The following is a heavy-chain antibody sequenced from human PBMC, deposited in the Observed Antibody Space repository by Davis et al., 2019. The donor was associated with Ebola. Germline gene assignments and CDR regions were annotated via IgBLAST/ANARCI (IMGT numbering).Heavy chain of an antibody. Sequence: PGGSLRLSCKGSGYSFTSYWIGWVRQMPGNGLEWMGIIYPGDSDTRYSPSFQGQVTISADKSISTAYLQWSSLKASDTAMYYCARLETDGSGSLWYYYYYGMDVWGQGTTVTVSS. V-gene: IGHV5-51*01. D-gene: IGHD3-10*01. CDR2: IYPGDSDT. J-gene: IGHJ6*02. CDR1: GYSFTSYW. CDR3: ARLETDGSGSLWYYYYYGMDV.